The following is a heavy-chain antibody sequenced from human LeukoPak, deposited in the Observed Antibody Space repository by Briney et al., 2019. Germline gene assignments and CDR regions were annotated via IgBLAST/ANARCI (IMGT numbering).Heavy chain of an antibody. CDR2: ISSSSSYI. CDR1: GFTFSSYS. J-gene: IGHJ4*02. D-gene: IGHD5-12*01. CDR3: ARDYEIY. V-gene: IGHV3-21*01. Sequence: GGSLRLSCSGSGFTFSSYSMNWVRQAPGKGLEWVSSISSSSSYIYYGDSVKGRVTISRDNAKDSLYLQMNSLRAEDTAVYYCARDYEIYWGQGTLVTVSS.